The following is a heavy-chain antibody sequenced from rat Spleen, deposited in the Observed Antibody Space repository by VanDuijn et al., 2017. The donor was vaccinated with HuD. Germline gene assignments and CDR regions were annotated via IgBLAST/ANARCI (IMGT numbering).Heavy chain of an antibody. J-gene: IGHJ2*01. CDR1: GFTFSSYD. D-gene: IGHD4-6*01. CDR2: ISTSGGST. V-gene: IGHV5-27*01. CDR3: TRHWGY. Sequence: EVQLVESGGALVQPGRSLKLSCAASGFTFSSYDMAWVRQAPTKGLEWVATISTSGGSTYYRDSVKGRFTVSRDNAKSTLYLQMDSLRSEDTATYYCTRHWGYWGQGVMVTVSS.